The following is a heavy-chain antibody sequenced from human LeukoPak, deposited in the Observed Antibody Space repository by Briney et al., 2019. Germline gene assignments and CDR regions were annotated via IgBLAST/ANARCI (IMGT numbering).Heavy chain of an antibody. CDR2: IYRGGSS. CDR3: ASDLSTWFD. V-gene: IGHV3-66*01. Sequence: GGSLRLSCVASGFIVSNNYMSWVRQAPGMGLEWVSTIYRGGSSFYADSVKGRFTISRDNSKNTLFLQMDSLRAEDTAVYCASDLSTWFDWGQGTQVTVAS. J-gene: IGHJ4*02. CDR1: GFIVSNNY. D-gene: IGHD6-13*01.